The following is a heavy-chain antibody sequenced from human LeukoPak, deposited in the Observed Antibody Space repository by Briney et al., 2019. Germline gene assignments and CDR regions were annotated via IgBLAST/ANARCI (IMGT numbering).Heavy chain of an antibody. V-gene: IGHV3-30*03. J-gene: IGHJ4*02. CDR1: GFTFSDYY. D-gene: IGHD2-8*02. CDR2: ISDDGSKI. CDR3: ATYRQVLLPFES. Sequence: GGSLRLSCAASGFTFSDYYMSWIRQAPGKGLEWVAVISDDGSKIYYADSVRGRFTISRDNSKSTLSLQMNSLRAEDTAIYYCATYRQVLLPFESWGQGTLVTVSS.